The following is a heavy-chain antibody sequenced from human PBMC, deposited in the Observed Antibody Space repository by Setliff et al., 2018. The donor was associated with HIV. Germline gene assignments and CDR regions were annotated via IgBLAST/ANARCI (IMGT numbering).Heavy chain of an antibody. J-gene: IGHJ5*02. Sequence: ASVKVSCKASGYTFTGYYMHWVRQAPGQGLEWMGWINPNSGGTTYAQKFQGRVTMTRDTSINTAYMELSRLISDDTALYFCARESLMITFGGGSWFDPWGQGTLVTVSS. CDR3: ARESLMITFGGGSWFDP. V-gene: IGHV1-2*02. CDR1: GYTFTGYY. D-gene: IGHD3-16*01. CDR2: INPNSGGT.